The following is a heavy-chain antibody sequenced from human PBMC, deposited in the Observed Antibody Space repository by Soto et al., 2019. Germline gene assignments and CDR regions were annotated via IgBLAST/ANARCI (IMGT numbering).Heavy chain of an antibody. V-gene: IGHV3-48*04. CDR1: GFTFSSYA. J-gene: IGHJ4*02. Sequence: GGSLRLSCAASGFTFSSYAMHWVRQAPGKGLEWVSYISSSGSTIYYADSVKGRFTISRDNAKNSLHLQMNSLRAEDTAVYYCAREQGRLWFGELPPGYWGQGTLVTVSS. CDR3: AREQGRLWFGELPPGY. CDR2: ISSSGSTI. D-gene: IGHD3-10*01.